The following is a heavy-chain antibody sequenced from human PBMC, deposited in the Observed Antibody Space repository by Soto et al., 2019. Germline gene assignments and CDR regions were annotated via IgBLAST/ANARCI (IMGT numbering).Heavy chain of an antibody. Sequence: QVQLVQSGAEVKKPGASVKVSCKASGYRFSNYDMNWVRQAPGQGLEGMGWVNPNRANTGYAQKVRCRPTPTTNTSITTGYMALSSLTSGASAVSFCARSDGRDLNGCDPWGQGTVVSVSS. D-gene: IGHD2-21*01. J-gene: IGHJ5*02. V-gene: IGHV1-8*01. CDR3: ARSDGRDLNGCDP. CDR1: GYRFSNYD. CDR2: VNPNRANT.